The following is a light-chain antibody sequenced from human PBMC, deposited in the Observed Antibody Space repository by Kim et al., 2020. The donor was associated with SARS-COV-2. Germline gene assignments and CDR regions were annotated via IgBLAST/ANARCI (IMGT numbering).Light chain of an antibody. CDR2: AAS. V-gene: IGKV1-27*01. J-gene: IGKJ1*01. CDR1: QDISLY. Sequence: GDRVPIACRARQDISLYLAWFQQKPGEAPKLLIYAASALHSEVPSRFSGSGSGTHFTLTISSLQPEDVATFYCQSYNSAPWTFGQGTKLEI. CDR3: QSYNSAPWT.